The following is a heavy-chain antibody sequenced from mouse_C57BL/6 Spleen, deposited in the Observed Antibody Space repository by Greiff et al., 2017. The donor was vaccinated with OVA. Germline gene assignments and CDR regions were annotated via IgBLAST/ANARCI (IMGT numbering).Heavy chain of an antibody. CDR1: GFTFSDYG. Sequence: EVMLVESGGGLVKPGGSLKLSCAASGFTFSDYGMHWVRQAPGKGLEWVAYISTGSSTTNYADPVKGRFTISRDNAKSTLFLQLTSLRSEDRAMYYCAGLGSNYFWYFDYWGQGTTRTVSS. V-gene: IGHV5-17*01. CDR3: AGLGSNYFWYFDY. J-gene: IGHJ2*01. CDR2: ISTGSSTT. D-gene: IGHD2-5*01.